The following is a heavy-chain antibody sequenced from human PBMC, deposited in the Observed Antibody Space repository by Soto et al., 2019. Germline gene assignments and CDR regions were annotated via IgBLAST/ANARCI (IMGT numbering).Heavy chain of an antibody. J-gene: IGHJ6*02. CDR3: ARGGEMATPIRHYYYGMDV. V-gene: IGHV4-61*08. CDR1: GGSISSGGYY. Sequence: SETLSLTCTVSGGSISSGGYYWSWIRQHPGKGLDWIGYTYYSGSTNYNPSLKSRVTISVDTSKNQFSLKLSSVTAADTAVYYCARGGEMATPIRHYYYGMDVWGQGTTVTVSS. D-gene: IGHD5-12*01. CDR2: TYYSGST.